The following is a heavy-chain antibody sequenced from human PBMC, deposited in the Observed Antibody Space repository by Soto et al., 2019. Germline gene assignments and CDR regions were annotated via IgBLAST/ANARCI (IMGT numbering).Heavy chain of an antibody. J-gene: IGHJ6*02. D-gene: IGHD5-18*01. V-gene: IGHV1-69*13. CDR1: GGTFSRYA. CDR3: ARDVDTPMENYNYYGMDV. Sequence: SVKVSCKASGGTFSRYALSWVRQAPGQGLEWMGAIIPIFGTTNYAQKFQGRGTITADESTSTAYMELSSLRSEDTAVYYCARDVDTPMENYNYYGMDVWGQGTTVTVSS. CDR2: IIPIFGTT.